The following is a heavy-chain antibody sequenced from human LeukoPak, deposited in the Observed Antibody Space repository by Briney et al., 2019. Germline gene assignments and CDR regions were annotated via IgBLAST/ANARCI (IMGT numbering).Heavy chain of an antibody. D-gene: IGHD3-9*01. Sequence: SETLSLTCTVSGGSISSGGYYWSWIRQHPGKGLEWIGYIYYSGSTYYNPSLKSRATISVDMSKNQFSLKLSSVTAADTAVYYCARDNRYFDWSIYGMDVWGQGTTVTVSS. CDR3: ARDNRYFDWSIYGMDV. J-gene: IGHJ6*02. CDR2: IYYSGST. V-gene: IGHV4-31*03. CDR1: GGSISSGGYY.